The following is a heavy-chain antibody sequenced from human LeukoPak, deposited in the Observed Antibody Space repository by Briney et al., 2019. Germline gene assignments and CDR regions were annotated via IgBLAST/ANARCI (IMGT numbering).Heavy chain of an antibody. Sequence: SETLSLTCAVSGGSISSGGYSWSWIRQPPGKGLEWIGYIYHSGSTYYNPSLKSRVTISVDRSKNQFSLKLSSVTAADTAVYYCARARFQTYYYDSSGYSGSNWFDPWGQGTLVTVSS. CDR3: ARARFQTYYYDSSGYSGSNWFDP. J-gene: IGHJ5*02. CDR1: GGSISSGGYS. D-gene: IGHD3-22*01. CDR2: IYHSGST. V-gene: IGHV4-30-2*01.